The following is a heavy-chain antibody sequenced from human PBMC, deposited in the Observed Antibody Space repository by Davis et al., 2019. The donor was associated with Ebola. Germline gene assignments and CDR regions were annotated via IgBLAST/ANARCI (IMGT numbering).Heavy chain of an antibody. D-gene: IGHD1-26*01. Sequence: GGSLRLSCAASGFTFSDYGMQWFRQAPGKGLEWVAVIAPASTSTFYADSVKGRFTISRDNSKNTVYMQMHNLRAEDTAVYYCASREVGLHNLYWGEGTLVSVSS. CDR2: IAPASTST. V-gene: IGHV3-30*03. J-gene: IGHJ4*02. CDR1: GFTFSDYG. CDR3: ASREVGLHNLY.